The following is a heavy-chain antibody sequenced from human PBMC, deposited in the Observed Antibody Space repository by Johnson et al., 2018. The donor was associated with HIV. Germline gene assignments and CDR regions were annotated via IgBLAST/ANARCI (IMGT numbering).Heavy chain of an antibody. CDR3: ARVKGSIIFGEVRPHGAFDI. Sequence: QVQLVESGGGVVQPGRSLRLSCAASGFTFSSYGMHWVRQAPGKGLEWVAVIWYDGSNKYYADSVKGRFTISRDNSKNTLYLQMNSLRAEDTAVYYCARVKGSIIFGEVRPHGAFDIWGQGTMVTVSS. V-gene: IGHV3-33*01. CDR1: GFTFSSYG. D-gene: IGHD3-3*01. J-gene: IGHJ3*02. CDR2: IWYDGSNK.